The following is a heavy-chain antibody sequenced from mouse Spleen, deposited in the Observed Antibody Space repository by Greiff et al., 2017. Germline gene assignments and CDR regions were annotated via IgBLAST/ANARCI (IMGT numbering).Heavy chain of an antibody. V-gene: IGHV14-1*02. J-gene: IGHJ4*01. Sequence: VQLQQSGAELVRPGALVKLSCKASGFNIKDYYMHWVKQRPEQGLEWIGWIDPENGNTIYDPKFQGKASITADTSSNTAYLQLSSLTSEDTAVYYCARDYYGLRAMDYWGQGTSVTVSS. CDR2: IDPENGNT. CDR1: GFNIKDYY. D-gene: IGHD1-2*01. CDR3: ARDYYGLRAMDY.